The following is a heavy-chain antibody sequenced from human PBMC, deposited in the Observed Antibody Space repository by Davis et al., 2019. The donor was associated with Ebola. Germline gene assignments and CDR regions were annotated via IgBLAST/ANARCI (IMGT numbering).Heavy chain of an antibody. V-gene: IGHV4-59*01. J-gene: IGHJ4*02. CDR3: ARVSSAAGVDY. D-gene: IGHD6-13*01. Sequence: SQTLSLTCTVSGGSISSYYWSWIRQPPGKGLEWIGYIYYSGSTNYNPPLKSRVTISVDTSKNQFSMKLSSVTAADTAVYYCARVSSAAGVDYWGQGTLVTVSS. CDR2: IYYSGST. CDR1: GGSISSYY.